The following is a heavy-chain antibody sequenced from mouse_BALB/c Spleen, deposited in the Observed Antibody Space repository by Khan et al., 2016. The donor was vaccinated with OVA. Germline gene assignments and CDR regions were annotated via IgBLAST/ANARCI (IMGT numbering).Heavy chain of an antibody. CDR1: GYTFTDYY. J-gene: IGHJ3*01. CDR3: SGSGLGSFAF. D-gene: IGHD3-1*01. V-gene: IGHV1-77*01. CDR2: IYPGNDNT. Sequence: QVQLQQPGAELARPGASVRLSCKASGYTFTDYYINWMKQRTGQGLEWIGHIYPGNDNTYYNENFTGKATLTADKSSSTAFMHLSSLTSEDSAVYFCSGSGLGSFAFWGQGTLVTVS.